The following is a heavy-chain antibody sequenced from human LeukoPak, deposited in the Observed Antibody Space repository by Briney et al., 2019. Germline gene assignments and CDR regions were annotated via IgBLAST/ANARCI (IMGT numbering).Heavy chain of an antibody. CDR3: GGGYDIDY. CDR1: GFTFSIYS. CDR2: ISTSSTYI. Sequence: GGSLRLSCAASGFTFSIYSMNWVRQAPGKGLEWVSSISTSSTYIDYADSMKGRFTISRDNAKKSLYLQMNSLRAEDTAVYYCGGGYDIDYWGQGTLVTVSS. J-gene: IGHJ4*02. D-gene: IGHD5-12*01. V-gene: IGHV3-21*01.